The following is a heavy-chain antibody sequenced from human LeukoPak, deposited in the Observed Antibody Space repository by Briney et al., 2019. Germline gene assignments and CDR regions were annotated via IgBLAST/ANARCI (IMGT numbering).Heavy chain of an antibody. V-gene: IGHV3-30*03. Sequence: GGSLRLSCAASGFTFSNYGMHWVRQAPGKGLEWVAVISYDGSNKYYVDSVKGRFTISRDNAKNSLYLQMNSLRAEDTAVYYCARDQPYNWNSLYLGYWGQGTLVTVSS. CDR1: GFTFSNYG. J-gene: IGHJ4*02. D-gene: IGHD1-20*01. CDR2: ISYDGSNK. CDR3: ARDQPYNWNSLYLGY.